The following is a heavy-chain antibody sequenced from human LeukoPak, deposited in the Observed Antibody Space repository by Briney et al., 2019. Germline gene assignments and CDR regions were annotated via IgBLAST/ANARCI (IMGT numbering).Heavy chain of an antibody. Sequence: SETLSLTCTVSGGSISSYYWSWIRQPPGKGLEWIGYIYYSGSTNYNPSLKSRVTISVDTSKNQFSLKLGSVTAADTTVYYCARSPYYDYVWGSYRPYYFDYWGQGTLVTVSS. CDR3: ARSPYYDYVWGSYRPYYFDY. J-gene: IGHJ4*02. D-gene: IGHD3-16*02. V-gene: IGHV4-59*12. CDR1: GGSISSYY. CDR2: IYYSGST.